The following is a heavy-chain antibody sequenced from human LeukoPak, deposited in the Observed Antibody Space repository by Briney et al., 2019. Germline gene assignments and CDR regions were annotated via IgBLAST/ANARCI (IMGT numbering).Heavy chain of an antibody. CDR1: GFTFSSYW. V-gene: IGHV3-7*05. CDR2: IKQDGSEK. CDR3: ARVLTVTRPFDY. J-gene: IGHJ4*02. D-gene: IGHD1-7*01. Sequence: PGGSLRLSCAASGFTFSSYWMSWVRQAPGKGLEWVANIKQDGSEKYYVDSVKGRFTISRDNSMNSLYLQMNSLRADGTAVYYCARVLTVTRPFDYWGQGTLVTVSS.